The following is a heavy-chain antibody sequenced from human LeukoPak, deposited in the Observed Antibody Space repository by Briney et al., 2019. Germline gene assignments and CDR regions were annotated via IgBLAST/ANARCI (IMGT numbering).Heavy chain of an antibody. CDR3: ARVFSNRDDYGEFFDY. CDR2: ISYDGSNK. V-gene: IGHV3-30-3*01. Sequence: GGSLRLSCAASGFTFSSYAMHWVRQAPGKGLEWVAVISYDGSNKYYADSVKGRFTISRDNSKNTLYLQMNSLRAEDTAVYYCARVFSNRDDYGEFFDYWGQGTLVTVSS. J-gene: IGHJ4*02. CDR1: GFTFSSYA. D-gene: IGHD4-17*01.